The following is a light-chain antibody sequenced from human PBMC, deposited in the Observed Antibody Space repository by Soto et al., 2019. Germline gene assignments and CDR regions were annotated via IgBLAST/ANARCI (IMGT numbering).Light chain of an antibody. V-gene: IGLV2-18*02. CDR2: EVS. CDR1: SSDVGTYNR. CDR3: SSYTSSPTFVI. Sequence: QSVLTQPPSVSGSPGQSVTISCTGTSSDVGTYNRVSWYQQPPGTAPRLMIYEVSNRPSGVPDRFSGSKSGNTASLTISGLQAEDEANYYCSSYTSSPTFVIFGGGTKLTVL. J-gene: IGLJ2*01.